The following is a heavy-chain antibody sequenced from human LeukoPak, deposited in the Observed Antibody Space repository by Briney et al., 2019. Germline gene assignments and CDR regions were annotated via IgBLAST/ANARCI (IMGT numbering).Heavy chain of an antibody. CDR3: ARGEDEGGIVVVVAATGAAFDI. J-gene: IGHJ3*02. CDR1: GFTFDDYG. D-gene: IGHD2-15*01. CDR2: INHSGST. Sequence: GSLRLSCAASGFTFDDYGMSWIRQPPGKGLEWIGEINHSGSTNYNPSLKSRVTISVDTSKNQFSLKLSSVTAADTAVYYCARGEDEGGIVVVVAATGAAFDIWGRGTMVTVSS. V-gene: IGHV4-34*01.